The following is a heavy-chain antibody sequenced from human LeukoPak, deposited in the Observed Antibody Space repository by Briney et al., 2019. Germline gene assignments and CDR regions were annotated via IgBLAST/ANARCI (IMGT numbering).Heavy chain of an antibody. Sequence: GASVKVSCKASGYTFTNYGIRWVRQPPGQGLEWMGWISGYNDNTKYAQKLQGRVTMTTDTSTSTVYMELMSLRSDDTAVYYCARALLGLGELTPFDYWGQGTLVTVSS. J-gene: IGHJ4*02. CDR1: GYTFTNYG. V-gene: IGHV1-18*01. D-gene: IGHD3-10*01. CDR2: ISGYNDNT. CDR3: ARALLGLGELTPFDY.